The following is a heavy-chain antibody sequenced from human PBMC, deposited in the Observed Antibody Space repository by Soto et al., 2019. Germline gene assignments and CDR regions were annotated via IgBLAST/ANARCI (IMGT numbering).Heavy chain of an antibody. J-gene: IGHJ4*02. CDR2: ISYDGSNK. Sequence: QVQLVESGGGVVQPGRSLRLSCAASGFTFSSYGMHWVRQAPGKGLEWVAVISYDGSNKYYADSVKGRFTISRDNSKNTLYLQMNSLRAEDTAVYYCAKDQGKQWLANLFDYWGQGTLVTVSS. V-gene: IGHV3-30*18. CDR3: AKDQGKQWLANLFDY. CDR1: GFTFSSYG. D-gene: IGHD6-19*01.